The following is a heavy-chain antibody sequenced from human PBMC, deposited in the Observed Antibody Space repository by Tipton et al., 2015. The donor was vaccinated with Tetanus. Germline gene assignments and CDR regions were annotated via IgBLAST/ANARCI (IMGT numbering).Heavy chain of an antibody. CDR1: GFTVSINY. D-gene: IGHD5-18*01. CDR3: AVGGYNHAFDI. J-gene: IGHJ3*02. CDR2: IYTGGST. V-gene: IGHV3-53*01. Sequence: QLVQSGGGLIQPGGSLRLSCAASGFTVSINYMSWIRQAPGKGLEWVSVIYTGGSTYYADSVKGRFTISRDSSTNTLYLQMNSLRAEDTAVYYCAVGGYNHAFDIWGQGTMVTVSS.